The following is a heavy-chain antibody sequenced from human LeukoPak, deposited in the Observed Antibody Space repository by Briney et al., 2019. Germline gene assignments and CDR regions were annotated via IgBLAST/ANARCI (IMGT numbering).Heavy chain of an antibody. V-gene: IGHV4-4*07. CDR2: IYTSGST. CDR1: GGSFSSYY. J-gene: IGHJ4*02. Sequence: SETLSLTCAVYGGSFSSYYWSWIRQPAGKGLEWIGRIYTSGSTNYNPSLKSRVTMSVDTSKNQFSLKLSSVTAADTAVYYCARDSSSYYDSWSGYYTPFDYWGQGTLVTVSS. D-gene: IGHD3-3*01. CDR3: ARDSSSYYDSWSGYYTPFDY.